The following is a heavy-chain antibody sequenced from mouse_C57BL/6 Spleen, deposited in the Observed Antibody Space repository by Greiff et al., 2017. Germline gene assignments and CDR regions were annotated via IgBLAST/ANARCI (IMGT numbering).Heavy chain of an antibody. V-gene: IGHV3-6*01. J-gene: IGHJ4*01. CDR2: ISYDGSN. CDR1: GYSITSGYY. Sequence: ESGPGLVKPSQSLSLTCSVTGYSITSGYYWNWIRQFPGNKLEWMGYISYDGSNNYNPSLKNRISITRDTSKNQFFLKLKSVTTEDTATYYCASSTVVANAMDYWGQGTSVTVSS. CDR3: ASSTVVANAMDY. D-gene: IGHD1-1*01.